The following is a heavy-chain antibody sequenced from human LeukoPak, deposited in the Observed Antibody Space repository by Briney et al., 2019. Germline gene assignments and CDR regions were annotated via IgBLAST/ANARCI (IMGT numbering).Heavy chain of an antibody. Sequence: PGGSLRLSCAASGFTFSSYWMNWVRHPPGKGLEWMAGIKQDGSETLYVDSVRGRFTISRDNAQNSLYPQMNSLRTEDTAVYYCAGGSGWLIHHWGQGTLVAVSS. CDR3: AGGSGWLIHH. CDR2: IKQDGSET. V-gene: IGHV3-7*01. CDR1: GFTFSSYW. J-gene: IGHJ1*01. D-gene: IGHD6-13*01.